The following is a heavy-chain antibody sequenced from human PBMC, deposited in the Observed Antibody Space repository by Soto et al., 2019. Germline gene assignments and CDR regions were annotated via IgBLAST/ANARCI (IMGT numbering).Heavy chain of an antibody. CDR3: ARGFQSSFGY. J-gene: IGHJ4*02. V-gene: IGHV3-53*01. CDR2: IYSGGTT. Sequence: GGSLRLSCAASGFTVSNNYMSWVRQAPGKGLEWVSVIYSGGTTYCADSVKGRFTISGDSSKNTLYLQMNSLRAEDTAVYYCARGFQSSFGYWGQGTLVTVSS. D-gene: IGHD2-21*01. CDR1: GFTVSNNY.